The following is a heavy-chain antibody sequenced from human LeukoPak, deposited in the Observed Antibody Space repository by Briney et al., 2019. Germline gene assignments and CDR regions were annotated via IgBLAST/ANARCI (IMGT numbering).Heavy chain of an antibody. Sequence: SETLSLTCAVYGGSFSGYYWSWIRQPPGKGLEWIGEINHSGSTNYNPSLKSRVTISVDTSKNQFSLKLSSVTAADTAVYYCARGCLGLRLASWGQGTLVTVSS. CDR1: GGSFSGYY. V-gene: IGHV4-34*01. CDR2: INHSGST. J-gene: IGHJ5*02. CDR3: ARGCLGLRLAS. D-gene: IGHD3-16*01.